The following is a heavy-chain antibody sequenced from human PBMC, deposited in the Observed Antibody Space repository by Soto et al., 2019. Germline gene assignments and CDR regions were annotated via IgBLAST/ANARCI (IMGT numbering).Heavy chain of an antibody. J-gene: IGHJ4*02. V-gene: IGHV3-23*01. Sequence: HPGGSLRLSCAASGFTFSSYGMHWVRQAPGKGLEWVSAISGSGGSTYYADSVKGRFTISRDNSKNTLYLQMNSLRAEDTAVYYCAKENGYSSSWFEFDYCGQGTLVTVSS. CDR3: AKENGYSSSWFEFDY. CDR1: GFTFSSYG. D-gene: IGHD6-13*01. CDR2: ISGSGGST.